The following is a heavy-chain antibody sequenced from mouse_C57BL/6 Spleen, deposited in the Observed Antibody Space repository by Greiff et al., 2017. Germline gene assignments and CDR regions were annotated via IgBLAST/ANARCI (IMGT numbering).Heavy chain of an antibody. CDR1: GYAFSSYW. J-gene: IGHJ2*01. Sequence: VQLQESGAELVKPGASVKISCKASGYAFSSYWMNWVKQRPGKGLEWIGQIYPGDGDTNYNGKFKGKATLTADKSSSTAYMQLSSLTSEDSAVYFCARYDYDEGLRYWGQGTTLTVSS. D-gene: IGHD2-4*01. CDR3: ARYDYDEGLRY. V-gene: IGHV1-80*01. CDR2: IYPGDGDT.